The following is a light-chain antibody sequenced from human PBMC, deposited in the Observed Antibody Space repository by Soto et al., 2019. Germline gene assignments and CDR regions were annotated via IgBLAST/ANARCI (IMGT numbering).Light chain of an antibody. CDR2: GAS. CDR1: QSGNIN. CDR3: QQYNNWPPWT. Sequence: EILMTQSPVTLSVSPGERATLSCRASQSGNINLAWYQQKPGQAPRLLIYGASTRATGIPARFSGSGSGTEFTLTISSLQSEDFAVYYCQQYNNWPPWTFGQGTKVVIK. V-gene: IGKV3-15*01. J-gene: IGKJ1*01.